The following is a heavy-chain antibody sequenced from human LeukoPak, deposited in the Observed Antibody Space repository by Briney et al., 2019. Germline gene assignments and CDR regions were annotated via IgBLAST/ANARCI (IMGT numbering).Heavy chain of an antibody. CDR2: INPNTGGT. J-gene: IGHJ6*02. V-gene: IGHV1-2*02. CDR3: ARDSSANSPTVYGMDV. Sequence: GASVKLSCNASGYIFPFTGYYIHWVRQSPGQGLEWMGWINPNTGGTKSAQAFQGRGTMTRDTSLSTDYMELSSLRSDDTAVYYCARDSSANSPTVYGMDVWGQGTTVTVSS. CDR1: GYIFPFTGYY. D-gene: IGHD6-6*01.